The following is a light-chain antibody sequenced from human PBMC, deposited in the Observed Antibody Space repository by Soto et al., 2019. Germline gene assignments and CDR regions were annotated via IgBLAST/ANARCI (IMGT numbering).Light chain of an antibody. CDR2: DVS. CDR3: SSYTSSGTYV. Sequence: QSALTQPASVSGSPVQSITVSCTGTISDLGAYTYVSWYQQHPGKAPKLIIHDVSNRPSGVSNRFSGSKSGNSASLTISGLQAEYEADYYCSSYTSSGTYVFGSGTKLTVL. CDR1: ISDLGAYTY. J-gene: IGLJ1*01. V-gene: IGLV2-14*03.